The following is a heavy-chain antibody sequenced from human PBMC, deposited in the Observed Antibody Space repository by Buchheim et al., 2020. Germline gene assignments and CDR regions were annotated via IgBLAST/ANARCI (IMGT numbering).Heavy chain of an antibody. CDR1: GFTFSSYW. V-gene: IGHV3-74*03. Sequence: EVQLVESGGGLVQPGGSLRLSCAASGFTFSSYWMHWVRQAPGKGLVWVSRINIDGTSTTYAASVKGRFTISRDNAKNTMYLQMNSLRAEDTAVYYCATRHNSGYSPDYWGQGTL. J-gene: IGHJ4*02. D-gene: IGHD3-22*01. CDR3: ATRHNSGYSPDY. CDR2: INIDGTST.